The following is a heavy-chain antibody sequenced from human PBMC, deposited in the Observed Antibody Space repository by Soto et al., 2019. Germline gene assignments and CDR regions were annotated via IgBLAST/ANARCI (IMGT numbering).Heavy chain of an antibody. V-gene: IGHV4-59*12. J-gene: IGHJ4*02. CDR2: VHYSGST. Sequence: PSETLSLTCTVSGGSISSYYWSWIRQPPGKGLEWIGYVHYSGSTNYNPSLKSRVTISVDRSKNQFSLKLSSVTAADTAVYYCARGQVVAAQHWGQGTLVTVSS. CDR1: GGSISSYY. CDR3: ARGQVVAAQH. D-gene: IGHD2-15*01.